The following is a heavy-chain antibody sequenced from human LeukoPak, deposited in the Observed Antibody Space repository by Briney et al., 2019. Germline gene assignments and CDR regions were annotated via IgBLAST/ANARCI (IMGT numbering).Heavy chain of an antibody. CDR3: ARIPDYGDYIRYYYYYMDV. D-gene: IGHD4-17*01. J-gene: IGHJ6*03. CDR2: ISSSSSTI. CDR1: GFTFSGSA. Sequence: GGSLRLSCAASGFTFSGSALHWVRQASGKGLEWVSYISSSSSTIYYADSVKGRFTISRDNAKNSLYLQMNSLRAEDTAVYYCARIPDYGDYIRYYYYYMDVWGKGTTVTVSS. V-gene: IGHV3-48*01.